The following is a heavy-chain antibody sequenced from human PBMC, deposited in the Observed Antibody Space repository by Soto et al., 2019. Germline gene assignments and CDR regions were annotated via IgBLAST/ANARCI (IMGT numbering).Heavy chain of an antibody. V-gene: IGHV3-21*01. D-gene: IGHD6-19*01. CDR2: ISSSSSYI. Sequence: EVQLVESGGGLVKPGGSLRLSCAASGFTFSSYSMNWVRQAQGKGLEWVSSISSSSSYIYYADSVKGRFTISRDNAKNSLYLQMNSLRAEDTAVYYCASRYSSGWDFDYWGQGTLVTVSS. CDR3: ASRYSSGWDFDY. J-gene: IGHJ4*02. CDR1: GFTFSSYS.